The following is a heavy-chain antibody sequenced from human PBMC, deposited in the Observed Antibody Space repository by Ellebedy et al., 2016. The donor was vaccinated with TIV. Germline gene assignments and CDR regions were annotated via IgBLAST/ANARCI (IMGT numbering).Heavy chain of an antibody. CDR3: ARSGRYAELTLDY. J-gene: IGHJ4*02. V-gene: IGHV1-2*02. D-gene: IGHD3-10*01. Sequence: AASVKVSCKASGYTFTGYYIHWVRQARGQGLEWLGWINPNSDVTSYGLKFQGRVTMTRDPASTTAYIELIGLTSDDTADYYCARSGRYAELTLDYWGQGTLVTVSS. CDR2: INPNSDVT. CDR1: GYTFTGYY.